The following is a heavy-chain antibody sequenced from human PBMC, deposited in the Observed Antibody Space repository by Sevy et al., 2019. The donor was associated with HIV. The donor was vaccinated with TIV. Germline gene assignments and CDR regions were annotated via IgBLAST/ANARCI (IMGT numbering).Heavy chain of an antibody. CDR3: ARADYVWGSYRDPVDY. D-gene: IGHD3-16*02. CDR1: GYTFTSYG. V-gene: IGHV1-18*01. CDR2: ISAYNGNT. J-gene: IGHJ4*02. Sequence: ASVKVSCKASGYTFTSYGISWVRQAPGQGLEWMGWISAYNGNTNYAQKLQGRVTMTTDTSTSTAYMELRSLRSDDTAVYYCARADYVWGSYRDPVDYWGQGTLVTVSS.